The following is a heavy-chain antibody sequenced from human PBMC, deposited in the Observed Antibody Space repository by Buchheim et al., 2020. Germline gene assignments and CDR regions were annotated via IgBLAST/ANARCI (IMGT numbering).Heavy chain of an antibody. Sequence: EVQLVESGGGLVQPGGSLRLSCAASGFTFSSYSMNWVRQAPGKGLEWVSYISSSSSTIYYADSVKGRFTISSDNAKNSLYLQMNSLRAEDTAVYYCAKVFDSSAYYYGDAFDIWGQGT. CDR1: GFTFSSYS. J-gene: IGHJ3*02. D-gene: IGHD3-22*01. CDR2: ISSSSSTI. V-gene: IGHV3-48*01. CDR3: AKVFDSSAYYYGDAFDI.